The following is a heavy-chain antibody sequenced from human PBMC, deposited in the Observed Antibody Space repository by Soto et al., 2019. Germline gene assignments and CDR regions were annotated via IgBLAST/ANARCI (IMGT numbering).Heavy chain of an antibody. D-gene: IGHD3-10*01. CDR1: GGSISSSSYY. J-gene: IGHJ3*02. CDR2: INHSGST. CDR3: ARATKVYYYGSGTESAFDI. V-gene: IGHV4-39*07. Sequence: LSLTCTVSGGSISSSSYYSGWIRQPPGKGLEWIGEINHSGSTNYNPSLKSRVTISVDTSKNQFSLKLSSVTAADTAVYYCARATKVYYYGSGTESAFDIWGQGTMVTVSS.